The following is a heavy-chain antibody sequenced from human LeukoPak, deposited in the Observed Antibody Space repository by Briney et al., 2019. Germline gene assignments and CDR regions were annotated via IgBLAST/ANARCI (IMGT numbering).Heavy chain of an antibody. J-gene: IGHJ4*02. Sequence: SGGTLRLSCAASGFTFSSYEMNWVRQAPGKGLEWVSYISSSGGTIYYADSVKGRFTISRDNAENSLYLQMNSLRAEDTAVYYCAGGKVGGWYLDYWGQGTLVTVSS. D-gene: IGHD6-19*01. CDR1: GFTFSSYE. V-gene: IGHV3-48*03. CDR3: AGGKVGGWYLDY. CDR2: ISSSGGTI.